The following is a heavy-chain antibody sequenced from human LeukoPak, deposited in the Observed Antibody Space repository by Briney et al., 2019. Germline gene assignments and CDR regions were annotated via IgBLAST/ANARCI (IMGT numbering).Heavy chain of an antibody. CDR2: ISGSGGST. D-gene: IGHD6-19*01. Sequence: PGGSLRLSCAASGFTFSSYAMSWVRQAPGKGLEWVSAISGSGGSTYYADSVKGRFTISRDNSKNTLYLQMNSVRAEDTAVYYCAKVPDSSGWSYYFDYWGQGTLVTVSS. CDR3: AKVPDSSGWSYYFDY. J-gene: IGHJ4*02. CDR1: GFTFSSYA. V-gene: IGHV3-23*01.